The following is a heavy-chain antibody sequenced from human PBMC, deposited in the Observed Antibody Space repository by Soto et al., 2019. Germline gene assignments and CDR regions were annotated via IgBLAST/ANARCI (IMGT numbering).Heavy chain of an antibody. J-gene: IGHJ4*02. CDR1: GYTFTGYY. Sequence: ASVKVSCKASGYTFTGYYIHWVRQAPGQGLEWMGWTNPSNGGTNYAQKFQGRVTMTRDTSLSIGYMELTTLRSDDTAVFYCAGGVGGGRQYYFDSWGLGTLVTVSS. CDR3: AGGVGGGRQYYFDS. V-gene: IGHV1-2*02. D-gene: IGHD3-16*01. CDR2: TNPSNGGT.